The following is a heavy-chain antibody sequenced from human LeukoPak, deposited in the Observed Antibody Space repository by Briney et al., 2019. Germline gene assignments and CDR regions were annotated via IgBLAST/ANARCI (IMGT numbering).Heavy chain of an antibody. CDR3: ARVVEYYYDTIEY. CDR1: GYTXTGYY. V-gene: IGHV1-2*02. CDR2: INPNSGGT. J-gene: IGHJ4*02. Sequence: ASVKVSCKASGYTXTGYYIHWVRQAPGQGLEWMGWINPNSGGTNYAQKFQGRVTMTRDTSISTAYMELSGLRSDDTAVYYCARVVEYYYDTIEYWGQGTLVTVSS. D-gene: IGHD3-22*01.